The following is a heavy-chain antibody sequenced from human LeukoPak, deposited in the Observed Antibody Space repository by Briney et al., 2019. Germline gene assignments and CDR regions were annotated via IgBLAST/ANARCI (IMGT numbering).Heavy chain of an antibody. CDR3: ARDLPVTSFGVVIDSNP. Sequence: ASVKVSRKASGYTLTGYYMHWVRPAPGQGLEWVGWINPNSGGTNYAQKFQGRVTMTRDTSISTAYMELSRLRSDDTAVYYCARDLPVTSFGVVIDSNPWGQGTLVTVSS. D-gene: IGHD3-3*01. CDR1: GYTLTGYY. V-gene: IGHV1-2*02. CDR2: INPNSGGT. J-gene: IGHJ5*02.